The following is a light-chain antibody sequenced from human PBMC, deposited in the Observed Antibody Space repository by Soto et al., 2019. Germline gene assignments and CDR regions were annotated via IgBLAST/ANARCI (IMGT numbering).Light chain of an antibody. CDR1: QSITTY. CDR3: RQSYTTPCT. CDR2: AAS. J-gene: IGKJ2*02. Sequence: DIQMTQSPSSLSASVGDGVTITCRASQSITTYLNWYQQKPGRAPKLLIYAASNLQSGVPSRFSGSVSGTDFTLTISSLQPEDFATYYCRQSYTTPCTFGQGTKLEIK. V-gene: IGKV1-39*01.